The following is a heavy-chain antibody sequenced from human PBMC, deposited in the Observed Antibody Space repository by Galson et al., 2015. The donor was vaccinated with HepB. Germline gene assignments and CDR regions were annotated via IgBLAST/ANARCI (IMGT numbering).Heavy chain of an antibody. V-gene: IGHV1-24*01. Sequence: SVKVSCKVSGYTLTELCMHWVRQAPGKGLEWMGGFDPEDGETIYAQKFQGRVTMTEDTSTDTACMELSSLRSEDTAVYYCAAAPLSSGWYWLLDPWGQGTLVTVSS. CDR3: AAAPLSSGWYWLLDP. J-gene: IGHJ5*02. CDR1: GYTLTELC. CDR2: FDPEDGET. D-gene: IGHD6-13*01.